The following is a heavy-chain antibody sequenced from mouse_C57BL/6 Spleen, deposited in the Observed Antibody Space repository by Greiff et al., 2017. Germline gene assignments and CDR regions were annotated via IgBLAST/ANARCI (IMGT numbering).Heavy chain of an antibody. J-gene: IGHJ1*03. CDR1: GYTFTSYG. D-gene: IGHD1-1*01. CDR2: IYPRSGNT. CDR3: ARGDYGSSYGYFDV. Sequence: VQLVESGAELARPGASVKLSCKASGYTFTSYGISWVKQRTGQGLEWIGEIYPRSGNTYYNEKFKGKATLTADKSSSTAYMELRSLTSEDSAVYFCARGDYGSSYGYFDVWGTGTTVTVSS. V-gene: IGHV1-81*01.